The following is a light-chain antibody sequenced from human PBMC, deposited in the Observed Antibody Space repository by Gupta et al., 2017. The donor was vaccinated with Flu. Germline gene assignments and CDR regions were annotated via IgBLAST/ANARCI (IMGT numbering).Light chain of an antibody. Sequence: SALPQPRSVSGSPCPSVTISCTGTSSDVGGYNYVSWYQQHPAKAHKLMIYDVSKLPSGVPDRFSGSKSGNTATLTISERKKEEEGDYFGCADARSCNYVFGTGTKVTVL. J-gene: IGLJ1*01. V-gene: IGLV2-11*01. CDR2: DVS. CDR3: CADARSCNYV. CDR1: SSDVGGYNY.